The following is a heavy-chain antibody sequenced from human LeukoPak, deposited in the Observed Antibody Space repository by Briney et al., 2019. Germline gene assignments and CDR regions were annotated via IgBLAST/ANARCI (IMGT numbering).Heavy chain of an antibody. V-gene: IGHV3-7*01. D-gene: IGHD6-13*01. J-gene: IGHJ4*02. CDR3: ARAISSWYRGYYFDY. CDR2: IKQDGSEK. CDR1: GFTFSSYW. Sequence: PGGTLRFSGAGSGFTFSSYWMSWVRQAPGKGLEWVANIKQDGSEKDYVDSVKGRFTISRDNAKNSLYLQMNSLRAEDTAVYYCARAISSWYRGYYFDYWGQGTLVTVSS.